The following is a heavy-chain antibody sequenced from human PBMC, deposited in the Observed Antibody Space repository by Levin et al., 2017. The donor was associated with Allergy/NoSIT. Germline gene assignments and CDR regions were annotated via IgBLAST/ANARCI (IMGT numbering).Heavy chain of an antibody. CDR3: ARDLSVTRY. CDR1: GFTFSSLW. V-gene: IGHV3-7*01. Sequence: HPGGSLRLSCAASGFTFSSLWMSWIRQVPGKGLEWVANIKQDGSEKYYVDSVKGRFTISRDNAKNSLYLQMNSLSAEDTGVYYCARDLSVTRYWGQGTLVTVSS. CDR2: IKQDGSEK. J-gene: IGHJ4*02. D-gene: IGHD4-17*01.